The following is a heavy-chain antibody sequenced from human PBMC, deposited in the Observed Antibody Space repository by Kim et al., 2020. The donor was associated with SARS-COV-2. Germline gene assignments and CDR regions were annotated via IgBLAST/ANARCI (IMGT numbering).Heavy chain of an antibody. CDR3: VRVDVSVRPDY. V-gene: IGHV1-18*01. CDR1: GYIFTRYG. CDR2: ISTYNSNT. J-gene: IGHJ4*02. D-gene: IGHD3-16*01. Sequence: ASVKVSCKTSGYIFTRYGISWVRQAPGQGPEWLAWISTYNSNTNYGENFQGRVTLTTDTSTSTVNMHLRSLTSDDTAVYYCVRVDVSVRPDYWGQGTRVT.